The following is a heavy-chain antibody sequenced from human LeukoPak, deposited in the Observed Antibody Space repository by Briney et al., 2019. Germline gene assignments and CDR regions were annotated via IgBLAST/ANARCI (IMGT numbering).Heavy chain of an antibody. V-gene: IGHV3-48*03. Sequence: GGSLRLSCAASGFTFSSYEMNWVRQAPGKGLEWVSYISNSGSTIYYAGSVKGRFTISRDNAKNSLSLQMNSLRAEDTAVYYCARVAWRAFDIWGQGTMVTVSS. CDR2: ISNSGSTI. D-gene: IGHD5-12*01. CDR1: GFTFSSYE. CDR3: ARVAWRAFDI. J-gene: IGHJ3*02.